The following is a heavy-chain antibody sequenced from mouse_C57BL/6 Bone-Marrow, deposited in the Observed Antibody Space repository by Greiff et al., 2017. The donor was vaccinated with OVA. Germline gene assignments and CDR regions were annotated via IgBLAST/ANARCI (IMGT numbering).Heavy chain of an antibody. Sequence: EVHLVESGGGLVKPGGSLKLSCAASGFTFSSYAMSWVRQTPEKRLEWVATISDGGSYTYYPANVKGRFTISRDNAKNNLYLQMSHLKSEDTAMYYCAREQDGYYEDWGQGTTLTVSS. CDR2: ISDGGSYT. V-gene: IGHV5-4*01. CDR1: GFTFSSYA. CDR3: AREQDGYYED. D-gene: IGHD2-3*01. J-gene: IGHJ2*01.